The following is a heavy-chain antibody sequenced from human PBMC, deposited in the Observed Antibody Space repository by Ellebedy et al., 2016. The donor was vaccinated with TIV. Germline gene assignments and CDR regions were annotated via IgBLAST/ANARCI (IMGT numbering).Heavy chain of an antibody. CDR1: GGSISSYY. Sequence: SETLSLXCTVSGGSISSYYWSWIRQPPGKGLEWIGYIYYSGSTNYNPSLKSRVTISVDKSKNQFSLKLSSVTAADTAVYYCARDRDYGSGSTFDYWGQGTLVTVSS. CDR2: IYYSGST. V-gene: IGHV4-59*12. D-gene: IGHD3-10*01. J-gene: IGHJ4*02. CDR3: ARDRDYGSGSTFDY.